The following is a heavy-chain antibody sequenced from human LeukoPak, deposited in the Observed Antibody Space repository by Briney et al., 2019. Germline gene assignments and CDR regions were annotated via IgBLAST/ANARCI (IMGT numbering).Heavy chain of an antibody. CDR3: ARDYDILTGYYGGDAFDI. CDR1: GGSISSYY. D-gene: IGHD3-9*01. V-gene: IGHV4-4*07. CDR2: IYTSGST. J-gene: IGHJ3*02. Sequence: SETLSLTCTVSGGSISSYYWSWIRQPAGKGLEWIWRIYTSGSTNYNPSLKSRVTMSVDTSKNQFSLKLSSVTAADTAVYYCARDYDILTGYYGGDAFDIWGQGTMVTVSS.